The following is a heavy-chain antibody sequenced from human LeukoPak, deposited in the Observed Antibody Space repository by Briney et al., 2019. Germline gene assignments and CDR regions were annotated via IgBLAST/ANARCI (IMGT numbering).Heavy chain of an antibody. Sequence: GGSLRLSCAASGFTFSSYAMSWVRQAPGKGLEWVSAISGSGGSTYYADSVKGRFTISRDNSKNTLYLQMNSLRAEDTAVYYCARLSWDSYYFDYWGQGTLVTVSP. CDR3: ARLSWDSYYFDY. J-gene: IGHJ4*02. D-gene: IGHD3-16*02. CDR2: ISGSGGST. CDR1: GFTFSSYA. V-gene: IGHV3-23*01.